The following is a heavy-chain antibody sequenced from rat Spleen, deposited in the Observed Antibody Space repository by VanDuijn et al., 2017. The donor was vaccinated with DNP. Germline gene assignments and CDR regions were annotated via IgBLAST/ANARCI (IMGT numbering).Heavy chain of an antibody. CDR3: MSVAMDA. J-gene: IGHJ4*01. CDR2: VWNPGNT. V-gene: IGHV2-41*01. CDR1: GFSLTRYK. Sequence: QVQLKESGPDLVQPSQTLSLTCTVAGFSLTRYKVHWVRQSPGKGLEWMGVVWNPGNTRYNSALKSRLSINMDTSKSQVFLKMNSLQTEDTAIYFCMSVAMDAWGQGTSVTVSS.